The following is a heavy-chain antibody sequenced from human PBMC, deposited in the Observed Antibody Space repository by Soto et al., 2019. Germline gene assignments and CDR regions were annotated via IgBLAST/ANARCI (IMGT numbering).Heavy chain of an antibody. CDR3: AREAESGTDWFDP. CDR2: ISSSGSTI. J-gene: IGHJ5*02. V-gene: IGHV3-48*03. D-gene: IGHD6-13*01. CDR1: GFTFSTYE. Sequence: QLVESGGGLVQPGGSLRLSCAASGFTFSTYEMNWVRQAPGKGLEWVSYISSSGSTIYYADSVKGRFTISRDNAKNSLYLQMNSLRAEDTAVYFCAREAESGTDWFDPWGQGSLVTVSS.